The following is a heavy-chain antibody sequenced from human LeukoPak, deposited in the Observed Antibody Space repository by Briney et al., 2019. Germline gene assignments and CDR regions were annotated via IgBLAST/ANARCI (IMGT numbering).Heavy chain of an antibody. J-gene: IGHJ4*02. D-gene: IGHD6-13*01. CDR1: GGSISTYY. V-gene: IGHV4-4*07. CDR2: IYTSGST. CDR3: AREDSSSWYN. Sequence: SETLSLTCTVSGGSISTYYWNWIRQPPGKGLEWIGRIYTSGSTNYNPSLKSRVTISVDKSKNQFSLKLSSVTAADTAVYYCAREDSSSWYNWGQGTLVTVSS.